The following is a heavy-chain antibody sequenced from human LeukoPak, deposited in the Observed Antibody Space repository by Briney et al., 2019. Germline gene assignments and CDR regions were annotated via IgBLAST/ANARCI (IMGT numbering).Heavy chain of an antibody. Sequence: PGGSLRLSCAASGFTFSSYAMSWVRQAPGKGLEWVSAISGSGGSTYYADSVKGRFTISRDNSKNTLYLQMNSLRAEDTAVYYCAKGGVLIAAAPRGAFDIWGQGTMVTVSS. CDR2: ISGSGGST. CDR3: AKGGVLIAAAPRGAFDI. J-gene: IGHJ3*02. CDR1: GFTFSSYA. V-gene: IGHV3-23*01. D-gene: IGHD6-13*01.